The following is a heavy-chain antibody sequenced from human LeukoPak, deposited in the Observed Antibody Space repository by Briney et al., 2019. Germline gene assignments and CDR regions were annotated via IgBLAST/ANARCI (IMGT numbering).Heavy chain of an antibody. V-gene: IGHV4-30-4*08. J-gene: IGHJ3*02. CDR1: GGSLSSADYY. CDR2: FYYSGST. CDR3: ARCYDSPSDPFDM. Sequence: SETLSLTCTVSGGSLSSADYYWSSIRQPPGKCLEWIGYFYYSGSTYYNPSHKSRFPISVDTSMNHFALKLSSVRGPDTALDYCARCYDSPSDPFDMWEQGTMVTVSS. D-gene: IGHD3-22*01.